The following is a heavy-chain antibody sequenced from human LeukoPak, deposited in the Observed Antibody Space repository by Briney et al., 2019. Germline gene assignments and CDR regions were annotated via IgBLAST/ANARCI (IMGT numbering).Heavy chain of an antibody. CDR1: GGSISSYY. CDR2: IYYSGST. Sequence: SETLSLTCTVSGGSISSYYWSWIRQPPGKGLEWIGYIYYSGSTYYNPSLKSRVTISVDTSKSQLSLKLSSVTAADTAVYYCARSFSDRFYFEHWGQGALVTVSS. CDR3: ARSFSDRFYFEH. V-gene: IGHV4-59*08. D-gene: IGHD1-14*01. J-gene: IGHJ4*02.